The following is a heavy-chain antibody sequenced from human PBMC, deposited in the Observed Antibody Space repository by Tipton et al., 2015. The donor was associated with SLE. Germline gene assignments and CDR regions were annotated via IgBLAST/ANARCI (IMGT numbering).Heavy chain of an antibody. V-gene: IGHV4-31*03. CDR2: IYYSGST. J-gene: IGHJ4*02. CDR1: GGSISSGGYY. Sequence: TLSLTCTVSGGSISSGGYYWSWLRQHPGKGLEWIGYIYYSGSTYYNPSLKSRVTISVDTSKNQFSLKLSSVTSADTAVYYCARGGSVRGCSLYYFDYWGQATLVTVSS. CDR3: ARGGSVRGCSLYYFDY. D-gene: IGHD2-15*01.